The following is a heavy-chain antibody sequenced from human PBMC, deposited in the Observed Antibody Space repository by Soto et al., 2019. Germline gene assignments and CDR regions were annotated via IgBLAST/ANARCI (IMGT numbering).Heavy chain of an antibody. CDR2: INPGDSDT. Sequence: GESLKISCKGSGYSFTSYWIGWVRQMPGKGLEWMGIINPGDSDTRYSPSFQGQVTISADKSISTAYLQWSSLKASDTAMYYCARPGYCGGDCYSGAFDIWGQGTMVTVSS. D-gene: IGHD2-21*02. CDR1: GYSFTSYW. CDR3: ARPGYCGGDCYSGAFDI. J-gene: IGHJ3*02. V-gene: IGHV5-51*01.